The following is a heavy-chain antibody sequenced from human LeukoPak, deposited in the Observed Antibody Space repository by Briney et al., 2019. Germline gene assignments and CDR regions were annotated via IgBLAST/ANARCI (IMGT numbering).Heavy chain of an antibody. J-gene: IGHJ4*02. CDR3: AKDQRYCTNGVCYRPFDY. D-gene: IGHD2-8*01. Sequence: GGSLRLSCAASGFTFSSYAMSWVRQAPGKGLELVSAISGSGGSTYYVDSVKGRFTISRDNSKNTLYLQMNSLRAEDTAVYYCAKDQRYCTNGVCYRPFDYWGQGTLATVSS. CDR2: ISGSGGST. CDR1: GFTFSSYA. V-gene: IGHV3-23*01.